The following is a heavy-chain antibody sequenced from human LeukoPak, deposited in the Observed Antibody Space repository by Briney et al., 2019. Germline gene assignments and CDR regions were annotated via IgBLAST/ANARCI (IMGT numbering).Heavy chain of an antibody. Sequence: ASVKVSCKASGYTFTGYYMHWVRQAPGQGLEWMGWINPNSGGTNYAQKFQGRVTMARDTSISTAYMELSRLRSDDTAVYYRARALVVPAATGYYYYMDVWGKGTTVPVSS. CDR3: ARALVVPAATGYYYYMDV. D-gene: IGHD2-2*01. J-gene: IGHJ6*03. V-gene: IGHV1-2*02. CDR2: INPNSGGT. CDR1: GYTFTGYY.